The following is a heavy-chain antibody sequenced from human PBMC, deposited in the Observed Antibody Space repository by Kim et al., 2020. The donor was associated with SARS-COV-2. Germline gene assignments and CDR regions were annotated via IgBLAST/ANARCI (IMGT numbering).Heavy chain of an antibody. V-gene: IGHV3-33*01. CDR2: IWYDGSNK. D-gene: IGHD3-10*01. CDR1: GFTFSSYG. J-gene: IGHJ6*02. Sequence: GGSLRLSCAASGFTFSSYGMHWVRQAPGKGLEWVAVIWYDGSNKYYADSVKGRFTISRDNSKNTLYLQMNSLRAEDTAVYYCARDTYRTYYYGSGSGRYGMDVWGQGTTVTVSS. CDR3: ARDTYRTYYYGSGSGRYGMDV.